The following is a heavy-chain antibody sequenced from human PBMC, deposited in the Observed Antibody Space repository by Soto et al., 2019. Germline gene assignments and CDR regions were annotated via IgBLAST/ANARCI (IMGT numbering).Heavy chain of an antibody. Sequence: QVQLVESGGGVVQPGRSLRLSCAASGFTFSSYGMHWVRQAPGKGLEWVAVISYDGSNKYYADSVKGRFTISRDNYQNPLYLQMTSMRDEDKAVYYCAKDIGYCSGGSCSGAYYYGMDVWGQGTTVTVSS. J-gene: IGHJ6*02. CDR3: AKDIGYCSGGSCSGAYYYGMDV. CDR2: ISYDGSNK. D-gene: IGHD2-15*01. CDR1: GFTFSSYG. V-gene: IGHV3-30*18.